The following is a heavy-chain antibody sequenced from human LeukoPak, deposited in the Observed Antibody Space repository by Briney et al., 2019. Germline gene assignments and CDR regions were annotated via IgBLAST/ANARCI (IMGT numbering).Heavy chain of an antibody. D-gene: IGHD3-22*01. CDR3: ARHHYDNSGHPDAFVI. CDR1: GGSISGYY. J-gene: IGHJ3*02. Sequence: PSETLSLTCTVSGGSISGYYWSCIRQPPGRGLEWIGYILYSGSTNYNPSLKSRLTISVDTSKNQFSLKLSSVTAADTAVYYCARHHYDNSGHPDAFVIWGQGTMVTVSS. CDR2: ILYSGST. V-gene: IGHV4-59*08.